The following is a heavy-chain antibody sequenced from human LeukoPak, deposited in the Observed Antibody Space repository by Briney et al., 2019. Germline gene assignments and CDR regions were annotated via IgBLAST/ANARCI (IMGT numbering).Heavy chain of an antibody. CDR3: VRSTGCSGGSCYWVYYFDY. D-gene: IGHD2-15*01. J-gene: IGHJ4*02. V-gene: IGHV4-59*01. CDR1: GGYIRSSY. Sequence: SETLSLTCTVSGGYIRSSYWSWIRQPPEKGLEFIGYINDNGTTNYNPTLKSRVTISVDTSKNQFSLKVRSVTAADTAVYYCVRSTGCSGGSCYWVYYFDYWGQGTLVTVSS. CDR2: INDNGTT.